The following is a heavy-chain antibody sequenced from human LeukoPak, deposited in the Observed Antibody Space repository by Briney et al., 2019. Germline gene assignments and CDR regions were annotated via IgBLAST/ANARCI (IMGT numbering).Heavy chain of an antibody. V-gene: IGHV5-51*01. CDR3: ARQGLPSYCYYYMDV. D-gene: IGHD5-18*01. CDR1: GYSFTSYW. J-gene: IGHJ6*03. CDR2: IYPGDSDT. Sequence: GESLKISCKGSGYSFTSYWIGWVRQMPGKGLEWMGIIYPGDSDTRYSPSFQGQVTISADKSISTAYLQWSSLKASDTAMYYCARQGLPSYCYYYMDVWGKGTTVTVSS.